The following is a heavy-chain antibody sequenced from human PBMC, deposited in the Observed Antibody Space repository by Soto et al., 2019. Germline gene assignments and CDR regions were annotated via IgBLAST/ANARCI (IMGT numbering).Heavy chain of an antibody. CDR1: GFIFSDHY. V-gene: IGHV3-72*01. D-gene: IGHD6-13*01. J-gene: IGHJ4*02. CDR3: ARVFGSSWSQAFFDF. Sequence: EVQLVESGGGLVQPGGSLRLSCAGSGFIFSDHYMDWVRQAPGKGLEWVGRTRNKANSYTTEYAASVKGRFTISRDDSNNLLYLQMNSLKPEDTAVYYCARVFGSSWSQAFFDFWGQGTLVTVSS. CDR2: TRNKANSYTT.